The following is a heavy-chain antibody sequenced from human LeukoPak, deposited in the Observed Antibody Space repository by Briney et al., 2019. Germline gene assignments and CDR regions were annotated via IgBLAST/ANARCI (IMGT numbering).Heavy chain of an antibody. CDR2: IKQDGSEK. Sequence: GGSLRLSCAASGFTFSSYWMSWVRQAPGKGLEWVANIKQDGSEKYYVDSVKGRFTISRDNAKNSLYLQMNSLRAEDTAVYYCARINRDSSSSSGRVVFDPWGQGTLVTVSS. J-gene: IGHJ5*02. V-gene: IGHV3-7*01. CDR1: GFTFSSYW. CDR3: ARINRDSSSSSGRVVFDP. D-gene: IGHD6-6*01.